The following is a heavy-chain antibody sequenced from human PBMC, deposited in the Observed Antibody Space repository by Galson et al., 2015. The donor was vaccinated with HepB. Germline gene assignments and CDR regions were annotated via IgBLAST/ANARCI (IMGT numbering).Heavy chain of an antibody. CDR3: ARHPNYYDGSGYWLDY. V-gene: IGHV5-10-1*01. CDR1: EYSFTSYW. CDR2: IDPSDSYT. J-gene: IGHJ4*02. Sequence: QSGAEVKKPGESLRISCTGSEYSFTSYWISWVRQMPGKGLEWMGRIDPSDSYTNYSPSFQGHVTISADKSISTAYLQWSSLKASDTAMYYCARHPNYYDGSGYWLDYWGQGTLVTVSS. D-gene: IGHD3-22*01.